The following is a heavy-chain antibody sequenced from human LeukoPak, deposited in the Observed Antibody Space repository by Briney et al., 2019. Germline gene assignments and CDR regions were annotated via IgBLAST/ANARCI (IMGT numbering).Heavy chain of an antibody. CDR2: IYHSGGP. J-gene: IGHJ4*02. CDR3: ARPISSQGYFGVVID. Sequence: PSETLSLTCAVSGYSISSASYWGWIRQPPGKGLEGIGNIYHSGGPYYNPSLKSRVTISVDTSKNQLSLKLSSVTAADTAVYYCARPISSQGYFGVVIDWGQGTLVTVSS. CDR1: GYSISSASY. V-gene: IGHV4-38-2*01. D-gene: IGHD3-3*01.